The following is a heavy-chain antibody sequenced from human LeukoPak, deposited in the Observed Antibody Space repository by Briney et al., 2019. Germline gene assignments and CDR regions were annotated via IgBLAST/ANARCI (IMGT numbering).Heavy chain of an antibody. CDR1: GGSISSYY. D-gene: IGHD2-2*01. CDR3: ARVQGYCSSTSCYRGWFDP. V-gene: IGHV4-59*12. J-gene: IGHJ5*02. Sequence: SETLSLTCTVSGGSISSYYWSWIRQPPGKGLEWIGYIYYSGSTNYNPSLKSRVTISVDKSKSQFSLKLSSVTAADTAVYYCARVQGYCSSTSCYRGWFDPWGQGTLVTVSS. CDR2: IYYSGST.